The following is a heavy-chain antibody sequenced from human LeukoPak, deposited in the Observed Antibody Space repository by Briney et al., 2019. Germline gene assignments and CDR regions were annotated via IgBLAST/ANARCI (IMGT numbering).Heavy chain of an antibody. V-gene: IGHV3-21*01. D-gene: IGHD3-9*01. CDR3: ARDILTGYYSPDY. J-gene: IGHJ4*02. CDR2: ISSSSSYI. CDR1: GFTFSSYS. Sequence: GGSLRLSCAASGFTFSSYSMNWVRQAPGKGLEWVSSISSSSSYIYYADSVKGRFTISRDNAKNSLYLQMNSLRAEDTAVYYCARDILTGYYSPDYWGQGTLVTVSS.